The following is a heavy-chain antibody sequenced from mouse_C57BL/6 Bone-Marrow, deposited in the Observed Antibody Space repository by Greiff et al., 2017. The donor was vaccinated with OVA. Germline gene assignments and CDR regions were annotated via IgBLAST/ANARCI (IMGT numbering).Heavy chain of an antibody. D-gene: IGHD2-1*01. CDR1: GYTFTDYY. CDR2: INPNNGGT. J-gene: IGHJ4*01. CDR3: ARGGVGVGNYCAMDY. Sequence: EVQLQQSGPELVKPGASVKISCKASGYTFTDYYMNWVKQSHGKSLEWIGDINPNNGGTSYNQKFKGKATLTVDKSYSTAYMELRSLTSEDSAVYYCARGGVGVGNYCAMDYWGQGTSVTVSS. V-gene: IGHV1-26*01.